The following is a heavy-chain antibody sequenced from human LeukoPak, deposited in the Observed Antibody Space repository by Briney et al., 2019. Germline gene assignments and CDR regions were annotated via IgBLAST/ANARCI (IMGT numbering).Heavy chain of an antibody. Sequence: GGSLRLSCVASGFTFRIYSMNWVRQAPGKGLEWVASMSSSSSFITYVDSIKGRFTISRDNAKNSLYLQMNSLRAEDTAVYYCVKNRQSSSSDFDYWGQGTLVTVSS. CDR1: GFTFRIYS. J-gene: IGHJ4*02. V-gene: IGHV3-21*06. CDR3: VKNRQSSSSDFDY. D-gene: IGHD6-6*01. CDR2: MSSSSSFI.